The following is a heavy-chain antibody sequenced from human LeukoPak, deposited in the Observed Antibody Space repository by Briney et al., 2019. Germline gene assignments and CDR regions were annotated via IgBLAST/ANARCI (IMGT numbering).Heavy chain of an antibody. CDR2: MNPNSGNT. CDR1: GYTFTSYD. D-gene: IGHD1-26*01. CDR3: ARVSSGSYGY. Sequence: ASVKVSCKASGYTFTSYDINWVRQATGQGLEWMGWMNPNSGNTGYAQKLQGRVTMTTDTSTSTAYMELRSLRSDDTAVYYCARVSSGSYGYWGQGTLVTVSS. J-gene: IGHJ4*02. V-gene: IGHV1-8*01.